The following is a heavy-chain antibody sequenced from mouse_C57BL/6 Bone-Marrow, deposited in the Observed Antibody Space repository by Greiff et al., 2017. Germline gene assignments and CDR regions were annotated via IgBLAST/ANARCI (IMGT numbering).Heavy chain of an antibody. CDR3: ARPVVALYAMDY. CDR2: INPYNGGT. CDR1: GYTFTDYY. J-gene: IGHJ4*01. V-gene: IGHV1-19*01. D-gene: IGHD1-1*01. Sequence: EVQLQQSGPVLVKPGASVKMSCKASGYTFTDYYMNWVKQSHGKSLEWIGVINPYNGGTSYNQKFKGKATLTVDKSSSTAYVELNSLTSEDSAVYYCARPVVALYAMDYWGQGTTVTVSS.